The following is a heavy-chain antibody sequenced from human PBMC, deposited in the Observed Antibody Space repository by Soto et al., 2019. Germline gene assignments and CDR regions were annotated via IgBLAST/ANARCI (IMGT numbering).Heavy chain of an antibody. Sequence: SQTLSLTCVISGDSVSSNSAAWNWIRQSPSRGLEWLGRTYYRSKWYNDYAVSVKSRITINPDTSKNQFSLQLNSVTPEDTAVYYCARENIPSGSHFYYYYYGMDVWGQGTTVTVSS. V-gene: IGHV6-1*01. D-gene: IGHD1-26*01. J-gene: IGHJ6*02. CDR2: TYYRSKWYN. CDR1: GDSVSSNSAA. CDR3: ARENIPSGSHFYYYYYGMDV.